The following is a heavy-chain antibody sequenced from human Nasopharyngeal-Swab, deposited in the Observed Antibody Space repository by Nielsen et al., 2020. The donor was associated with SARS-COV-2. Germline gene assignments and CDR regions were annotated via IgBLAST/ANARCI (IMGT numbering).Heavy chain of an antibody. D-gene: IGHD3-22*01. CDR2: IIPILGIA. Sequence: SVKVSCKASGGTFSSYAISWVRQAPGQGLEWMGGIIPILGIANYAQKFQGRVTITADKSTSTAYMELSSLRSEDTAVYYCARHRSYYYDSSGYYPDAFDIWGQGTMVTVSS. CDR1: GGTFSSYA. V-gene: IGHV1-69*10. CDR3: ARHRSYYYDSSGYYPDAFDI. J-gene: IGHJ3*02.